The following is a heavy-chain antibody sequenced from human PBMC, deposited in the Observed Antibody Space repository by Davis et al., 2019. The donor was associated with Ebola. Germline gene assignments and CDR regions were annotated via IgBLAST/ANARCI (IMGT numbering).Heavy chain of an antibody. J-gene: IGHJ6*02. V-gene: IGHV1-8*02. CDR2: INPNSGNT. Sequence: AASVQVSCKASGYTFTSYGISWVRQAPGQGLEWMGWINPNSGNTGYAQKFQGRVTMTRNTSISAAYMELSSLRSEDTAVYYCARGGVQFYYYGMDVWGQGTTVTVSS. CDR3: ARGGVQFYYYGMDV. CDR1: GYTFTSYG. D-gene: IGHD2-8*01.